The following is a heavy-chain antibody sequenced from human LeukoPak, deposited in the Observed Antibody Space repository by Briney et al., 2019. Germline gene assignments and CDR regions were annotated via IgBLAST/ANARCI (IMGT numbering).Heavy chain of an antibody. CDR1: GYTFTSYY. Sequence: ASVKVSCKASGYTFTSYYMHWVRQAPGQRLEWMGIINPSGGSTSYAQKFQGRVTMTRDTSTSTVYMELSSLRSEDTAVYYCARPNYYDSSMDAFDIWGQGTMVTVSS. CDR3: ARPNYYDSSMDAFDI. V-gene: IGHV1-46*01. D-gene: IGHD3-22*01. J-gene: IGHJ3*02. CDR2: INPSGGST.